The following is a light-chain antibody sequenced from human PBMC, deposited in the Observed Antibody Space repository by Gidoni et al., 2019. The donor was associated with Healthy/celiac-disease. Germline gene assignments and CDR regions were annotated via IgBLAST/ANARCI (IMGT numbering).Light chain of an antibody. CDR1: QSVLYGSNSQNY. V-gene: IGKV4-1*01. Sequence: DIVLTQSPDFLAVCLGERATINCKSSQSVLYGSNSQNYLAGYQQKPGQPPKLLIYWASTRESGVPDRFSGSGSGTDFTLTISSLQAEDVAVYYCQQDYTVPRALTFXGXTKVEIK. CDR2: WAS. CDR3: QQDYTVPRALT. J-gene: IGKJ4*01.